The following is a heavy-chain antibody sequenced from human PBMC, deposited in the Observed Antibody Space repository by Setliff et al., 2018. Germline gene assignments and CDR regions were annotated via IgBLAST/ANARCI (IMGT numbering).Heavy chain of an antibody. J-gene: IGHJ5*02. V-gene: IGHV1-2*02. D-gene: IGHD1-26*01. Sequence: ASVKVSCKASGYTFTGYYMHWVRQAPGQGLEWMGWINPNSGGTNYAQKFQGRVTMTRDTSISTAYMELSGLRSDDTAVYYCARDRMISGSNWFDPWGQGTLVTVSS. CDR2: INPNSGGT. CDR3: ARDRMISGSNWFDP. CDR1: GYTFTGYY.